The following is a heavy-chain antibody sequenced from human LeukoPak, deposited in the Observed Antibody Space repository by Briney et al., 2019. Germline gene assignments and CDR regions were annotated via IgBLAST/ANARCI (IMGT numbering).Heavy chain of an antibody. Sequence: PSETLSLTCTVSGDSIRSDYWSWIRQPPGKGLEWIGYIYNSGNTNSNPSLRSRVAISVDTSKNQVSLKVTSVTAADTAVYYCARALTPGYCGGATCSYSDFWGQGTLVTASS. V-gene: IGHV4-59*01. D-gene: IGHD2-15*01. J-gene: IGHJ4*02. CDR3: ARALTPGYCGGATCSYSDF. CDR1: GDSIRSDY. CDR2: IYNSGNT.